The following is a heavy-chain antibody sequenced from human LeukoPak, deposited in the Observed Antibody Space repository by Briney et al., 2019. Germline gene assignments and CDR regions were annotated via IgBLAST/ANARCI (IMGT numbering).Heavy chain of an antibody. V-gene: IGHV1-69*05. CDR3: ARGHDVYSSGWYKFDY. Sequence: SVKVSCKASGGTFISYAISWVRQAPGQGLEWMGRIIPIFGTANYAQKFQGRVTITTDESTSTAYMELSRLRSEDTAVYYCARGHDVYSSGWYKFDYWGQGTLVTVSS. J-gene: IGHJ4*02. CDR1: GGTFISYA. CDR2: IIPIFGTA. D-gene: IGHD6-19*01.